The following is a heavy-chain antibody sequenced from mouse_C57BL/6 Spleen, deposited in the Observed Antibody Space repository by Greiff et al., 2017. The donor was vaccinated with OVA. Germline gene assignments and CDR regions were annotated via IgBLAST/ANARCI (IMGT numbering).Heavy chain of an antibody. V-gene: IGHV1-18*01. Sequence: EVMLVESGPELVKPGASVKIPCKASGYTFTDYNMDWVKQSHGKSLEWIGDINPNNGGTIYNQKFKGKATLTVDKSSSTAYMELRSLTSEDTAVYYCARGGYGSSDYFDYWGQGTTLTVSS. J-gene: IGHJ2*01. CDR3: ARGGYGSSDYFDY. D-gene: IGHD1-1*01. CDR1: GYTFTDYN. CDR2: INPNNGGT.